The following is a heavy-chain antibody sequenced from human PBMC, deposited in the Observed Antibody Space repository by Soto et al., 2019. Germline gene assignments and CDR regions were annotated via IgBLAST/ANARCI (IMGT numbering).Heavy chain of an antibody. CDR1: GFTFSSYG. CDR3: AKASYSSGWYFDY. J-gene: IGHJ4*02. Sequence: QVQLVESGGGVVQPGRSLRLSCAASGFTFSSYGMHWVRQAPGKGLEWVAVISYDGSNKYYADSVKGRFTISRDNSKNTLYLQMNSLRAEDTAVYYCAKASYSSGWYFDYWGQGTLVTVSS. D-gene: IGHD6-19*01. V-gene: IGHV3-30*18. CDR2: ISYDGSNK.